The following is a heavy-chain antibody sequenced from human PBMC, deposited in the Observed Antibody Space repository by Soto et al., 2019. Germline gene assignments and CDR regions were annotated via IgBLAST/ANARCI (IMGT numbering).Heavy chain of an antibody. CDR3: TRERQVGPISGRFDV. V-gene: IGHV4-30-4*02. Sequence: SETLSLTCSVNGDSIKSGSVNWGWIPQAPGNGREYIGYITYRGITFQNPSLKSRVTMSVETPKNQFSKRVRSVTAADTALDYWTRERQVGPISGRFDVWGQGTLVTVSS. CDR2: ITYRGIT. J-gene: IGHJ5*02. CDR1: GDSIKSGSVN.